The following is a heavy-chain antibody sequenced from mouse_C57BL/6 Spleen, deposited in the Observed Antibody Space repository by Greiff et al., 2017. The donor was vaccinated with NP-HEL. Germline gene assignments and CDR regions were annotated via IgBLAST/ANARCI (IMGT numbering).Heavy chain of an antibody. Sequence: QVQLQQSGPELVKPGASVKISCKASGYAFSSSWMNWVKQRPGKGLEWIGRIYPGDEDTNYNGKFKGKATLTADKSSSTAYMQLSSLTSEDSAVYFCAVYYDYDVNFDYWGQGTTLTVSS. J-gene: IGHJ2*01. D-gene: IGHD2-4*01. CDR3: AVYYDYDVNFDY. CDR1: GYAFSSSW. V-gene: IGHV1-82*01. CDR2: IYPGDEDT.